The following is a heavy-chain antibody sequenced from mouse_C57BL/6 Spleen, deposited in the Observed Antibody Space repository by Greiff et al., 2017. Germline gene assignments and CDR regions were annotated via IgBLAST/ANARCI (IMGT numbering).Heavy chain of an antibody. Sequence: VQLQQPGTELVKPGASVKLSCKASGYTFTSYWMHWVKQRPGQGLEWIGNINPSNGGTNYNEKFKSKAPLTVDKSSSTAYMQLSSLTSEDSAVYYCARSIYYDYDDGYAMDYWGQGTSVTVSS. D-gene: IGHD2-4*01. J-gene: IGHJ4*01. CDR3: ARSIYYDYDDGYAMDY. V-gene: IGHV1-53*01. CDR2: INPSNGGT. CDR1: GYTFTSYW.